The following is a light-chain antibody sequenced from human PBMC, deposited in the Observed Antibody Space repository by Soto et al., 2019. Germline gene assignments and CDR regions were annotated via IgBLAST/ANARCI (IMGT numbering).Light chain of an antibody. CDR2: AAS. J-gene: IGKJ1*01. CDR1: QGIRND. CDR3: LQDYNFSRT. Sequence: IEMTQSPSSLSASVGDRVTITCRASQGIRNDLGWYQQKPGKAPKLLIFAASSLQSGIPARFSGSGSGTDFTLTISSLQPEDFATYYCLQDYNFSRTFGQGTKVDIK. V-gene: IGKV1-6*01.